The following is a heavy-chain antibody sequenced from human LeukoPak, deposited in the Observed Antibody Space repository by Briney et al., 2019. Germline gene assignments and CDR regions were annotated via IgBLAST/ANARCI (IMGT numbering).Heavy chain of an antibody. Sequence: GASVKVSCKASGYTFTSYYMHWVRQAPGQGLEWMGIINPSGGSTSYAQKFQGRVTMTRDMSTSTAYMEMSSLRSEDTAVYYCGRVSCGGNCYSLIGTFDIWGQGTMVTVSS. CDR1: GYTFTSYY. CDR3: GRVSCGGNCYSLIGTFDI. D-gene: IGHD2-15*01. CDR2: INPSGGST. J-gene: IGHJ3*02. V-gene: IGHV1-46*01.